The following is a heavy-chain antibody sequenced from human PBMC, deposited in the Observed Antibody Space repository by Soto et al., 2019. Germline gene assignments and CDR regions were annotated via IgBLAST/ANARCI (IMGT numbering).Heavy chain of an antibody. V-gene: IGHV4-31*03. CDR1: GGSISSAGYY. J-gene: IGHJ3*01. D-gene: IGHD1-1*01. CDR3: ARDPWRTPPEAAFDV. CDR2: IYFSGVT. Sequence: QVQLQESGPGLVEPSQTLSLTCTVSGGSISSAGYYLSWIRQRPGKGLEWIGYIYFSGVTYYNPSLESRVTISVDTSKNQFSLRLSSVTAADTAVYYCARDPWRTPPEAAFDVWGQGTKVTVSS.